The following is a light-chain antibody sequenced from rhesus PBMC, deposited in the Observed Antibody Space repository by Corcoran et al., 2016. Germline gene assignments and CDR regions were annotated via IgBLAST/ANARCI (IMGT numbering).Light chain of an antibody. CDR3: QETSNLFT. Sequence: EIVMTQSPATLSLSPGERATLSCRASQSVSSYLAWYQPKPGQAPRPLIYGASSRATGIPARFSGSGSVTDFTLTISSLEPEYFAVYYCQETSNLFTFGPGTKLDIK. V-gene: IGKV3-31*01. J-gene: IGKJ3*01. CDR1: QSVSSY. CDR2: GAS.